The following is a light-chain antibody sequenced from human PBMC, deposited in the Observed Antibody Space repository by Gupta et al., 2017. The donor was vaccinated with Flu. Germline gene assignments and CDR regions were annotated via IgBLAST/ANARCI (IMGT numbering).Light chain of an antibody. CDR2: GNS. V-gene: IGLV1-44*01. Sequence: VTISCSGSSSNIGSNNVNWYQQDPGTAPKLLIYGNSKRPSGVPDRFSGSKSGTSASLAISGLQAEDEADYYCEAWDDSLNGHYVFGTGTKVTGL. J-gene: IGLJ1*01. CDR3: EAWDDSLNGHYV. CDR1: SSNIGSNN.